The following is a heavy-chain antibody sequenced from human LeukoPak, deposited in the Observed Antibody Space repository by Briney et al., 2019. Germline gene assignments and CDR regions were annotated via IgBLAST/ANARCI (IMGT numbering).Heavy chain of an antibody. CDR3: ARDFGGYSYGLYYFDY. V-gene: IGHV4-39*07. J-gene: IGHJ4*02. D-gene: IGHD5-18*01. Sequence: SETLSLTCTVSGGSISSSSYYWGWIRQPPGKGLEWIGSIYYSGSTYYNPSLKSRVTISVDTPKNQFSLKLSSVTAADTAVYYCARDFGGYSYGLYYFDYWGQGTLVTVSS. CDR1: GGSISSSSYY. CDR2: IYYSGST.